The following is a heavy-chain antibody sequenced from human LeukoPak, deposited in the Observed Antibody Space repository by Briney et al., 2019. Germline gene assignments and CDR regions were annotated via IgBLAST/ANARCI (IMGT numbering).Heavy chain of an antibody. J-gene: IGHJ6*02. CDR3: ARVPDCSSTSCYTVSSLGYGMDV. CDR2: IIPIFGTA. D-gene: IGHD2-2*02. V-gene: IGHV1-69*01. CDR1: GGTFSSYA. Sequence: SVKVSCKASGGTFSSYAISWVRQAPGQGLEWMGGIIPIFGTANYAQKFQGRVTITADESTSTVYMELSSLRSEDTAVYYCARVPDCSSTSCYTVSSLGYGMDVWGQGTTVTVSS.